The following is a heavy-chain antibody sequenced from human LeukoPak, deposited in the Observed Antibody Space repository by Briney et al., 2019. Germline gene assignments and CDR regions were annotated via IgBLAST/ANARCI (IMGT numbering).Heavy chain of an antibody. Sequence: KPSGTLSLTCAVYGGSFSGYYWSWIRQPPGKGLEWIGEINHSGSTNYNPSLKSRVTISVDTSKNQFSLKLSSVTAADTAVYYCASLKAVAFDYWGQGTLVTVSS. V-gene: IGHV4-34*01. CDR3: ASLKAVAFDY. CDR1: GGSFSGYY. D-gene: IGHD6-19*01. CDR2: INHSGST. J-gene: IGHJ4*02.